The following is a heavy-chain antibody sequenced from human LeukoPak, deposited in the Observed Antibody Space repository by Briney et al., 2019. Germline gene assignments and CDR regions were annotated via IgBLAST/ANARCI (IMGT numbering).Heavy chain of an antibody. Sequence: ASVKVSCKASGYTFINYYIHWVRQAPGQGLEWMGIINPSGGSTTYAQKFQGRVTMTRDTSTSTVYMELSSLRSEDTAVYYCARDGGYCSSTSCYAFCWGQGTLVTVSS. V-gene: IGHV1-46*01. CDR1: GYTFINYY. CDR3: ARDGGYCSSTSCYAFC. CDR2: INPSGGST. D-gene: IGHD2-2*01. J-gene: IGHJ4*02.